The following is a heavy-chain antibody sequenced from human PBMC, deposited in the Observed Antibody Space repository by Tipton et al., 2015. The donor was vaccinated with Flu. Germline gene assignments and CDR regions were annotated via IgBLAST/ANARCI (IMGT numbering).Heavy chain of an antibody. D-gene: IGHD6-13*01. CDR1: NFSLSRSYY. CDR3: ASRYSTSWYEGDI. Sequence: LRLSCAVSNFSLSRSYYWGWIRQPPGKGLEWIGSVYHGGGTYYNPSLKGRVTISLDTSMKQFSLKLNSVTAADTAVYFCASRYSTSWYEGDIWGQGTMVTVSS. J-gene: IGHJ3*02. V-gene: IGHV4-38-2*01. CDR2: VYHGGGT.